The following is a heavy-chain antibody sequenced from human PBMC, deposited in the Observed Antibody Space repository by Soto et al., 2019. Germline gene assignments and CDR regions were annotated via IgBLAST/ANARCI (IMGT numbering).Heavy chain of an antibody. CDR2: INPNSGGT. Sequence: ASVKVSCKASGYTFTGYYMHWVRQAPGQGLEWMGWINPNSGGTNYAQKFQGRVTMTRDTSISTAYMELSRLRSDDTAVYYCARDDFDAVVAATNWFDPWGQGTLVTVSS. CDR1: GYTFTGYY. J-gene: IGHJ5*02. D-gene: IGHD2-15*01. V-gene: IGHV1-2*02. CDR3: ARDDFDAVVAATNWFDP.